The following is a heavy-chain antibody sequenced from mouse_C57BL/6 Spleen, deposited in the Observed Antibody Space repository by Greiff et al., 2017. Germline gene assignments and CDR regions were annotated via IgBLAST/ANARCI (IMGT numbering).Heavy chain of an antibody. CDR1: GFTFSDYG. D-gene: IGHD1-1*01. CDR3: ARHGSSSWCAY. V-gene: IGHV5-17*01. Sequence: EVKLMESGGGLVKPGGSLKLSCAASGFTFSDYGMHWVRQAPEKGLEWVAYISSGSSTIYYADTVKGRFTISRDNAKNTLFLQMTSLRSEDTAMYYCARHGSSSWCAYWGQGTLVTVSA. CDR2: ISSGSSTI. J-gene: IGHJ3*01.